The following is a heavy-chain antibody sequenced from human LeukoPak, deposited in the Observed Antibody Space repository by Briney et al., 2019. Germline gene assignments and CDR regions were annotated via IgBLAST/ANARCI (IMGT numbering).Heavy chain of an antibody. Sequence: SWTLSLTCTVSGGSISSSSYYWGWIRQPPGKGLEWIGSMYYGGSGRTFYNPSLKSRVTISVDTSKNQFSLSLSSVTAADTAVYYCARSPGGYYGAQDYWGQGSLVTVSS. V-gene: IGHV4-39*01. D-gene: IGHD3-10*01. CDR1: GGSISSSSYY. CDR3: ARSPGGYYGAQDY. J-gene: IGHJ4*02. CDR2: MYYGGSGRT.